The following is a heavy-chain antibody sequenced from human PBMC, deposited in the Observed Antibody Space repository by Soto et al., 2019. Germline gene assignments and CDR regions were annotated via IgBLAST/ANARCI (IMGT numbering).Heavy chain of an antibody. CDR2: IYYSGST. D-gene: IGHD3-9*01. Sequence: PSETLSLTCTVPGGSISSYYWSWIRQPPGKGLEWIGYIYYSGSTNYNPSLKSRVTISVDTSKNQFSLKLSSVTAADTAVYYCARSTRYFDWLSYYYYGMDVWGQGTTVTVSS. J-gene: IGHJ6*02. V-gene: IGHV4-59*01. CDR1: GGSISSYY. CDR3: ARSTRYFDWLSYYYYGMDV.